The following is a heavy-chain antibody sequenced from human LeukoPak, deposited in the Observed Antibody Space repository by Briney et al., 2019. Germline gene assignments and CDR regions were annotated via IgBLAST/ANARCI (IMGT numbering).Heavy chain of an antibody. D-gene: IGHD2-2*01. Sequence: ASVKVSCKASGYTFTSYDINWVRQATGQGLEWMGWMNPNSGNTGYAQKFQGRVTMTRNTSISTAYMELSSVRSEDTAVYYCARVLIVVVPAAMREGYYYYYGMDVWGQGTTVTVSS. J-gene: IGHJ6*02. CDR3: ARVLIVVVPAAMREGYYYYYGMDV. CDR1: GYTFTSYD. V-gene: IGHV1-8*01. CDR2: MNPNSGNT.